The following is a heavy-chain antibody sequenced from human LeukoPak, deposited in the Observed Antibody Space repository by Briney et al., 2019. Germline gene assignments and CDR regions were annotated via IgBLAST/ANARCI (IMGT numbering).Heavy chain of an antibody. CDR1: GGSFSGYY. J-gene: IGHJ4*02. D-gene: IGHD3-10*01. CDR2: INHSGST. V-gene: IGHV4-34*01. Sequence: SETLSLTCAVYGGSFSGYYWSWIRQPPGKGLEWIGEINHSGSTNYNPSLKSRVTISVDTSKNQFSLKLSSVTAADTAVYYCARGWFGELGFDYWGQGTLVTVSS. CDR3: ARGWFGELGFDY.